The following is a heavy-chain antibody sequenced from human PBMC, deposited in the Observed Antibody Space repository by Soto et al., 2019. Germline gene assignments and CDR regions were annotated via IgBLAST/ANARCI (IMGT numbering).Heavy chain of an antibody. Sequence: SETLSLTCTVSGGSIRNYYWSWVRQPPGKGLEWIGYIYYGGSTNYNPSLKSRVIISVDVSKNQFSLKLSSVTAADTAVYYCAREDFWSGYLDYWGQGTLVTVSA. V-gene: IGHV4-59*01. D-gene: IGHD3-3*01. J-gene: IGHJ4*02. CDR3: AREDFWSGYLDY. CDR1: GGSIRNYY. CDR2: IYYGGST.